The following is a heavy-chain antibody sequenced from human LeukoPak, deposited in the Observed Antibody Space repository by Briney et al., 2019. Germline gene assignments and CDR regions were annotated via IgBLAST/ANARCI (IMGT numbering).Heavy chain of an antibody. CDR1: GYTFTGYY. CDR2: INPNSGGT. J-gene: IGHJ4*02. Sequence: ASVKVSCKASGYTFTGYYMHWVRRAPGQGLEWMGWINPNSGGTNYAQKFQGRVTMTRDTSISTAYMELSRLRSDDTAVYYCARRHRWVHGSRAFDYWGQGTPVTVSS. D-gene: IGHD2-15*01. V-gene: IGHV1-2*02. CDR3: ARRHRWVHGSRAFDY.